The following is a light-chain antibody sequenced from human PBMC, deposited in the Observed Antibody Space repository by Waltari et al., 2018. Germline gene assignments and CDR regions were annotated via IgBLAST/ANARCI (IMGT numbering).Light chain of an antibody. Sequence: QSALTQPDSVSGSPGQSITISCTGTRSDVGGYNYVSWFQQHPGKAPKLMIYDVTNRPSGVSNRFSGSKSGDTASLTISGLQAEDEADYYCFSYTSSSTWVFGGGTKLTVL. CDR3: FSYTSSSTWV. V-gene: IGLV2-14*03. CDR1: RSDVGGYNY. CDR2: DVT. J-gene: IGLJ3*02.